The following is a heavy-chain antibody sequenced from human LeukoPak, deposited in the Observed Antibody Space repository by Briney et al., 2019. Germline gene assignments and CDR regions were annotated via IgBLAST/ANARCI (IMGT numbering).Heavy chain of an antibody. D-gene: IGHD5-18*01. CDR1: GFTFSSYE. V-gene: IGHV3-48*03. CDR2: ISSSGSTI. Sequence: GGSLRLSCAASGFTFSSYEMNWVRQAPGKGLEWVSYISSSGSTIYYADSVKGRFTISRDNAKNSLYLQMNSLRADDTAVYYCARSRFTAMVKPYFDYWGQGTLVTVSS. J-gene: IGHJ4*02. CDR3: ARSRFTAMVKPYFDY.